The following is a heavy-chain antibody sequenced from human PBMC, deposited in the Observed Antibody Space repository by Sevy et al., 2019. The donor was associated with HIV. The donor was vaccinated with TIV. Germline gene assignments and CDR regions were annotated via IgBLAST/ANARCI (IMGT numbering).Heavy chain of an antibody. J-gene: IGHJ4*02. Sequence: GGSLRLSCAASVFTFSDYSLNWVRQAPGKGLEWVSYISRSGTTRHYADSVRGRFTISRDDAKNSLYLQMSSLRDEDTAVYYCARDDTASYLPVSWGQGTLVTVSS. CDR1: VFTFSDYS. CDR2: ISRSGTTR. D-gene: IGHD3-10*01. V-gene: IGHV3-48*02. CDR3: ARDDTASYLPVS.